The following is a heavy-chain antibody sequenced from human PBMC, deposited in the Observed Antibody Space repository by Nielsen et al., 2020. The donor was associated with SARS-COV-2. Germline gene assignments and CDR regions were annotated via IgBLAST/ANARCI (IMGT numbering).Heavy chain of an antibody. J-gene: IGHJ4*02. CDR3: ARDSDYVMVY. CDR2: ISYDGSNK. Sequence: SLKISCAASGFTFSSYAMHWVRQAPGKGLEWVAVISYDGSNKYYADSVKGRFTISRDNSKNTLYLQMNSLRAEDTAVYYCARDSDYVMVYWGQGTLVTVSS. CDR1: GFTFSSYA. V-gene: IGHV3-30-3*01. D-gene: IGHD4-17*01.